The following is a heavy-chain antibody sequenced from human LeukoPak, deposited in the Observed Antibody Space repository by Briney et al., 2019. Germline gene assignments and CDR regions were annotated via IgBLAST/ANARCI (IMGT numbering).Heavy chain of an antibody. CDR3: ARHKGKIAVAGYYYYMDV. V-gene: IGHV5-51*01. J-gene: IGHJ6*03. Sequence: GESLKISCKGSGYSFTSYWIGWVRQMPGKGLEWMGIIYPGDSDTRYSPSFQGQATISADKSISTAYLQWSSLKASDTAMYYCARHKGKIAVAGYYYYMDVWGKGTTVTVSS. CDR1: GYSFTSYW. CDR2: IYPGDSDT. D-gene: IGHD6-19*01.